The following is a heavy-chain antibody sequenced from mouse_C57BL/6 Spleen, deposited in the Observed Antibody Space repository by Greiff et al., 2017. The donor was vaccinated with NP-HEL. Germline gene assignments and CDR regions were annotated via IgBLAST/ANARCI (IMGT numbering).Heavy chain of an antibody. CDR2: INPSSGYT. CDR3: AREGYYYGSSPGWFAY. Sequence: QVQLQQSGAELAKPGASVKLSCKASGYTFTSYWMHWVKQRPGQGLEWIGYINPSSGYTKYNQKFKDKAPLTADKSSSTAYMQLSSLTYEDSAVYYCAREGYYYGSSPGWFAYWGQGTLVTVSA. J-gene: IGHJ3*01. D-gene: IGHD1-1*01. CDR1: GYTFTSYW. V-gene: IGHV1-7*01.